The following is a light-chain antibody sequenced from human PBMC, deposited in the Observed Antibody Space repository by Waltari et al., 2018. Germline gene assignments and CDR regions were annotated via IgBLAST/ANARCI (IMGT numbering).Light chain of an antibody. CDR2: EDH. CDR3: QSYDGTNWV. V-gene: IGLV6-57*02. J-gene: IGLJ3*02. Sequence: NFMLTQPHSVSESPGKTVTISCSGSSGSIASNYVQWYQQRPGSAPNTVIYEDHQRPSGVPDRFSASIASSCNAASLTISGLKTEDEADYYCQSYDGTNWVFGGGTKLTVL. CDR1: SGSIASNY.